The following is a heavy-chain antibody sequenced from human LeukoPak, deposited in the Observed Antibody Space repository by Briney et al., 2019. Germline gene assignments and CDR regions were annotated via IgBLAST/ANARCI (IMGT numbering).Heavy chain of an antibody. Sequence: GESLKISCKGSGYSFTSYWIGWVRQMPGKGLEWMGIIYPGDSDTRYSPSFQGQVTISADKSISTAYLQWSSLKASDTAMYCCARVIPEGVAARPGRFDYWGQGTLVTVSS. CDR2: IYPGDSDT. CDR3: ARVIPEGVAARPGRFDY. J-gene: IGHJ4*02. CDR1: GYSFTSYW. V-gene: IGHV5-51*01. D-gene: IGHD6-6*01.